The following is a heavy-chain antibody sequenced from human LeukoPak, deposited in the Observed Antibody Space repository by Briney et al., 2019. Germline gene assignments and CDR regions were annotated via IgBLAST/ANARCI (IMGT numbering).Heavy chain of an antibody. V-gene: IGHV4-39*01. CDR3: ARQRGYCSGGSCYGMFDY. D-gene: IGHD2-15*01. Sequence: SETLSLTCTVSGGSVSNSNYYCGWVRQPPGKGLEWIGSIYYSGSTYYNPSLKSRVTISVDTSKNQSSLKLSSVTAADTAVYHCARQRGYCSGGSCYGMFDYWGQGTLVTVSS. CDR1: GGSVSNSNYY. CDR2: IYYSGST. J-gene: IGHJ4*02.